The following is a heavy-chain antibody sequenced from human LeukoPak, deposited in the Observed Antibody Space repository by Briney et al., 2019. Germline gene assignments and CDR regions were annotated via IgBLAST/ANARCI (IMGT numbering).Heavy chain of an antibody. CDR1: GGSCGGYY. CDR3: ARAGPNIVVVPAAQTPPWFDP. Sequence: PSEPLSRICDVYGGSCGGYYCSLIRQPPWKRLHWFGAFNRSVVTNYNPSLKSRVTISVDTSKNQFSLKLSSVTAADTAVYYCARAGPNIVVVPAAQTPPWFDPWGQGTLVTVSS. V-gene: IGHV4-34*01. J-gene: IGHJ5*02. CDR2: FNRSVVT. D-gene: IGHD2-2*01.